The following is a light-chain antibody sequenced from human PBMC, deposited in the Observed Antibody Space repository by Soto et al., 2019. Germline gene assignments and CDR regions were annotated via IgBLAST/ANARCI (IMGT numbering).Light chain of an antibody. Sequence: ETVLTQYPATLSLSPGERATLSCRSSQSVSSYLAWYQQKPGQAPRLLIYDASNRATGIPARFSGSGSGTDFTLTISSLEPEDFAVYYCQQRSNWPPATFGQGTRLEI. CDR1: QSVSSY. J-gene: IGKJ5*01. CDR3: QQRSNWPPAT. CDR2: DAS. V-gene: IGKV3-11*01.